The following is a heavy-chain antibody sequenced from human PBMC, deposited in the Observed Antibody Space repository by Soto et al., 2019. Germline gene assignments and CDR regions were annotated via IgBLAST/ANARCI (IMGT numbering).Heavy chain of an antibody. Sequence: SETLSLTCTVSGGSISSGGYYWSWIRQHPGKGLEWIGYIYYSGSTYYNPSLKSRVTISVDTSKNQFSLKLSSVTAADTAVYYCARAGVPILEWFPGANWFDPWGQGTLVTVSS. CDR3: ARAGVPILEWFPGANWFDP. CDR1: GGSISSGGYY. V-gene: IGHV4-31*03. CDR2: IYYSGST. D-gene: IGHD3-3*01. J-gene: IGHJ5*02.